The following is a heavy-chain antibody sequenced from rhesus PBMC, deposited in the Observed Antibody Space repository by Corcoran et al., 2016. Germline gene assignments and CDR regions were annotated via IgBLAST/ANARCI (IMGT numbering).Heavy chain of an antibody. J-gene: IGHJ4*01. CDR1: GGSISSNY. CDR2: IRNQANGGTA. Sequence: LQLQESGPGLVKPSETLSLTCAVSGGSISSNYWSWTSQPHGKGPEWVGFIRNQANGGTAEYAASVKGRFTISRGDSKSIASLQKNSLKTEDTAVYYCARGGGLDYWGQRVLVTVSS. CDR3: ARGGGLDY. V-gene: IGHV3S22*01.